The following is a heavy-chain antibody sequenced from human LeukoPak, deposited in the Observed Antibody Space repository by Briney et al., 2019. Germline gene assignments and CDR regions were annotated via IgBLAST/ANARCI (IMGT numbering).Heavy chain of an antibody. J-gene: IGHJ4*02. CDR1: GFTFSSYG. CDR2: INWNGGST. V-gene: IGHV3-20*04. D-gene: IGHD5-18*01. Sequence: PGGSLRLSCAASGFTFSSYGMSWVRQAPGKGLEWVSGINWNGGSTGYADSVKGRFTISRDNAKNSLYLQMNSLRAENTALYYCARNTQLWSFDYWGQGTLVTVSS. CDR3: ARNTQLWSFDY.